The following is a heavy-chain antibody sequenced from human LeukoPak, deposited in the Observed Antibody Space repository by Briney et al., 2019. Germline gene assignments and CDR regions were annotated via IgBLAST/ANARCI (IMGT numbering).Heavy chain of an antibody. V-gene: IGHV4-59*08. Sequence: SETLSLTCSVSGASITTYYWSWIRQPPGKGLEWIAYIHYSGSTSYNPSLKSRLTISLDTSKNQFSLKLSSVTAADTAVYHCARGALRYFDWLLDYFDYWGQGTLATVSS. J-gene: IGHJ4*02. CDR3: ARGALRYFDWLLDYFDY. CDR2: IHYSGST. CDR1: GASITTYY. D-gene: IGHD3-9*01.